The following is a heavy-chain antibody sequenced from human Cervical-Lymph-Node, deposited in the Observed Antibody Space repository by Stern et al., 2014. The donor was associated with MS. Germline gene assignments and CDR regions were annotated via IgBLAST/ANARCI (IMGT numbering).Heavy chain of an antibody. D-gene: IGHD1-1*01. CDR3: ARDTSSPERSDW. CDR1: GFTVSRDY. V-gene: IGHV3-53*01. CDR2: ITNDGST. J-gene: IGHJ4*02. Sequence: VQLVQSGGGVIQPGGSLRLSCTASGFTVSRDYMTWVRQAPGKGLEWVSRITNDGSTFYTDSVKVRFTISRDDSKNTVYLHMTSLRAEDTAMYYCARDTSSPERSDWWGQGTLVTVSS.